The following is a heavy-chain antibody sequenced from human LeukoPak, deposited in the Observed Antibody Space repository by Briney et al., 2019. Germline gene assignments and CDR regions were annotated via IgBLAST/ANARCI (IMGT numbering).Heavy chain of an antibody. CDR3: ARSVNGRYRRPYGFGI. J-gene: IGHJ3*02. D-gene: IGHD1-26*01. CDR2: IDWDDDK. Sequence: SGPTLVNPTQTLTLTCTFSGFSLSTSGMCVSSIRQPPGKALEWLARIDWDDDKYYTTSLKTRLTISKHTHKPQLVLTMTNMDPVDTATYYCARSVNGRYRRPYGFGIWGQGTVVTVSS. V-gene: IGHV2-70*11. CDR1: GFSLSTSGMC.